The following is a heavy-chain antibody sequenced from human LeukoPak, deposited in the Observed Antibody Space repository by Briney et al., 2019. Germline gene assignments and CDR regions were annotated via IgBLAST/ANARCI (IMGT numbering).Heavy chain of an antibody. J-gene: IGHJ4*02. CDR2: INPNSGGT. Sequence: ASVKVSCKASGGTFSSYAISWVRQAPGQGLEWMGRINPNSGGTSYAQKFQGRVTMTRDTSISTAYMELSRLRSDDTAVYYCARDMFAMIVEGDYWGQGTLVTVSS. CDR1: GGTFSSYA. CDR3: ARDMFAMIVEGDY. D-gene: IGHD3-22*01. V-gene: IGHV1-2*06.